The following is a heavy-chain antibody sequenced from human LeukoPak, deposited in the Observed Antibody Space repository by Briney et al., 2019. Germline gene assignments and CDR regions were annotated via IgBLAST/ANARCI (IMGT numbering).Heavy chain of an antibody. V-gene: IGHV1-46*01. CDR1: GYTFTSYY. D-gene: IGHD3-3*01. Sequence: GASVKVSCKASGYTFTSYYMHWVRQAPGQGLERMGIINPSGGSTSYAQKFQGRVTMTRDTSTSTVYMELSSLRSEDTAVYYCARDRQGYDFWSGNYYYYYYGMDVWGQGTTVTVSS. CDR2: INPSGGST. J-gene: IGHJ6*02. CDR3: ARDRQGYDFWSGNYYYYYYGMDV.